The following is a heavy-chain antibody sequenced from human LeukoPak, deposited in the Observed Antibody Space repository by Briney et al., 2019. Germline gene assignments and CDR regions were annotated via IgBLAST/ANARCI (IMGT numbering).Heavy chain of an antibody. D-gene: IGHD2-15*01. V-gene: IGHV3-21*01. Sequence: GGSLRLSCAASGFTFSSYSMNWVRQAPGKGLEWVSSISSSSSYIYYADSVKGRFTISRDNAKNSLYLQMNSLRAEDTAVYYCAGYCSGGSCSYHYYGMDVWGQGTTVTVSS. CDR3: AGYCSGGSCSYHYYGMDV. CDR1: GFTFSSYS. J-gene: IGHJ6*02. CDR2: ISSSSSYI.